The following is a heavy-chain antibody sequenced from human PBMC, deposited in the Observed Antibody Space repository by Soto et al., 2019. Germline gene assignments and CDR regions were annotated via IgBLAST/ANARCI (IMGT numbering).Heavy chain of an antibody. J-gene: IGHJ6*02. CDR1: GFTFSKYG. CDR2: IWYDGNTK. V-gene: IGHV3-33*01. Sequence: GGSLRLSCDASGFTFSKYGMHWVRQAPGQGLEWVALIWYDGNTKYYADSVKGRFTISRDNSGNTVYLQMNSLRAGDTAVYFCAREGGVSTIYGLDVWGQGTTVTVSS. CDR3: AREGGVSTIYGLDV. D-gene: IGHD2-8*01.